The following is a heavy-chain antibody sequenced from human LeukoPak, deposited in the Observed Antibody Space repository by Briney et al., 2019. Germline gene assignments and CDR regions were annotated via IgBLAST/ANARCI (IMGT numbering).Heavy chain of an antibody. CDR1: GGSISSYY. J-gene: IGHJ2*01. D-gene: IGHD2-2*01. CDR3: ARGYIVVVPAAMGWYFDL. CDR2: IYTSGST. Sequence: SSETLSLTCTVSGGSISSYYWSWIRQPAGKGLEWIGRIYTSGSTNYNPSLKSRVTMSVDTSKNQFSLKLSSVTAADTAVYYCARGYIVVVPAAMGWYFDLWGRGTLVTVSS. V-gene: IGHV4-4*07.